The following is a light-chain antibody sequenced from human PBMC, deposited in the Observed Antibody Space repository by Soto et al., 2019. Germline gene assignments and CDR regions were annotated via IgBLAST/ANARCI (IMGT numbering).Light chain of an antibody. Sequence: QSVLTQPASVSGSPGQSITISCSGTSRDIGAYNLVSWYQQPPGKAPKLLIYEVRNRPSGISYRFSGSKSGTTASLTISSLLPEDEADYYCNAYTSRSTLVFGGGTKVTVL. J-gene: IGLJ2*01. CDR3: NAYTSRSTLV. V-gene: IGLV2-14*01. CDR2: EVR. CDR1: SRDIGAYNL.